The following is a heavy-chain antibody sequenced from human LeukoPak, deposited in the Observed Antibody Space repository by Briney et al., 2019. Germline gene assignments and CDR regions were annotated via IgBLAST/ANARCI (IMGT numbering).Heavy chain of an antibody. V-gene: IGHV1-2*02. J-gene: IGHJ5*02. CDR2: INPNSGGT. D-gene: IGHD6-6*01. Sequence: GASVKVSCKASGYTFTGYYMHWVRQAPGQGLEWMGWINPNSGGTNYAQKFQGRVTMTSDTSISTAYMELSRLRSDDTAVYYCARESASEREYSSWFDPWGQGTLVTVSS. CDR1: GYTFTGYY. CDR3: ARESASEREYSSWFDP.